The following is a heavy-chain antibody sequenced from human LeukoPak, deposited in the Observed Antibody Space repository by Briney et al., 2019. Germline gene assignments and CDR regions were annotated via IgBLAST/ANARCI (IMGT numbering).Heavy chain of an antibody. D-gene: IGHD5-18*01. J-gene: IGHJ4*02. CDR1: GFTFSSYA. Sequence: GGSLRLSCAASGFTFSSYAMSWVRQAPGKGLEWVSAISGSGGSTYYADSVKGRFTISRDNSKNTLYLQMNSLRAEDTAVHYCAKVRSYGVAPFDYWGQGTLVTVSS. CDR3: AKVRSYGVAPFDY. CDR2: ISGSGGST. V-gene: IGHV3-23*01.